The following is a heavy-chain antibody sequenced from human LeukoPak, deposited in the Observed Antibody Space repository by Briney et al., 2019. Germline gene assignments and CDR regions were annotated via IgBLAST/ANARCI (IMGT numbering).Heavy chain of an antibody. Sequence: GGSLRLSCAASGFTVSSNYMSWVRQAPGQGLEWVSVIYSGGSTYYADSVKGRFTISRDNSKNTLYLQMNSLRAEDTAVYYCARDSGSQYYFDYWGQGTLVTVSS. D-gene: IGHD1-26*01. J-gene: IGHJ4*02. V-gene: IGHV3-66*01. CDR2: IYSGGST. CDR1: GFTVSSNY. CDR3: ARDSGSQYYFDY.